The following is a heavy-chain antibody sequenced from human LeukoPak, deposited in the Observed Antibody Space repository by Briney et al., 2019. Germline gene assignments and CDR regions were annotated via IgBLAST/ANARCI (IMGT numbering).Heavy chain of an antibody. J-gene: IGHJ4*02. D-gene: IGHD3-10*01. CDR1: GFTFSSYA. Sequence: GGSLRLSCAASGFTFSSYAMSWVRQAPGKGLEWVSAISGSGGSTYYADSVKGRFTISRDNSKNTLYLQMNSLRAEDTAVYYCAAHYGSGSYPYWGQGTLVTVSS. CDR2: ISGSGGST. V-gene: IGHV3-23*01. CDR3: AAHYGSGSYPY.